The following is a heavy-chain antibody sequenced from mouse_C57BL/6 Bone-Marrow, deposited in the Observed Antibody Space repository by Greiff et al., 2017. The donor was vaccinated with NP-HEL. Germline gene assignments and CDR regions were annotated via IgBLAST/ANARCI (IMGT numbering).Heavy chain of an antibody. CDR1: GYTFTDYY. CDR2: INPNNGGT. J-gene: IGHJ3*01. V-gene: IGHV1-26*01. D-gene: IGHD1-1*01. CDR3: ARFTTVVATVP. Sequence: VQLQQSGPELVKPGASVKISCKASGYTFTDYYMNWVKQSHGKSLEWIGDINPNNGGTSYNQKFKGKATLTVDKSSSTAYMELRSLTSEDSAVYYCARFTTVVATVPWGQGTLVTVSA.